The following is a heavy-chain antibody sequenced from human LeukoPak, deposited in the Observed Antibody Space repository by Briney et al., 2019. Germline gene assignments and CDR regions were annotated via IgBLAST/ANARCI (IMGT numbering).Heavy chain of an antibody. Sequence: PGGSLRLSCAASRFTVSSNYMGWVRQAPGKGLEWLSIIYSGGSTYYADSVKGRFTISRDNSKNTLYLQMNSLRAEDTAVYYCARDEWELLRAYWGQGALVTVSS. CDR3: ARDEWELLRAY. CDR2: IYSGGST. V-gene: IGHV3-66*02. J-gene: IGHJ4*02. CDR1: RFTVSSNY. D-gene: IGHD1-26*01.